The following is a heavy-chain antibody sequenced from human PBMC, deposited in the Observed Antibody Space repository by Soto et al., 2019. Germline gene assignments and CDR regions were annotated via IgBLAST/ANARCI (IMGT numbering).Heavy chain of an antibody. J-gene: IGHJ5*02. CDR2: MNPNSGNT. Sequence: QVQLVQSGAEVKKPGASVKVSCKASGYTFTSYDINWVRQATGPGLEWMGWMNPNSGNTGYAQKYQGRVSMTRNTSKSTAYMELSSLRSKDTAVYYCARASYDRDWFDPWGQGTLVTVSS. CDR1: GYTFTSYD. D-gene: IGHD3-22*01. CDR3: ARASYDRDWFDP. V-gene: IGHV1-8*01.